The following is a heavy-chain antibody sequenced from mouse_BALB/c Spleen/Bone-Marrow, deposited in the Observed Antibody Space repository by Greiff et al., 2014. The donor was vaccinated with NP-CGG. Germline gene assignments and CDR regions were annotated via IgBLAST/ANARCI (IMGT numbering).Heavy chain of an antibody. J-gene: IGHJ3*01. CDR3: ARQLYGYYAY. CDR2: INPYNGGT. V-gene: IGHV1S30*01. CDR1: GYSFTGYY. D-gene: IGHD2-3*01. Sequence: VQLQQSGPELVKPGPSVKISCKASGYSFTGYYMHWVKQSHGKSLEWIGEINPYNGGTSYNQKFKGKATLTVDTSSSTAFMELHSLTSEDSLVYYCARQLYGYYAYWGQGTLVTVSA.